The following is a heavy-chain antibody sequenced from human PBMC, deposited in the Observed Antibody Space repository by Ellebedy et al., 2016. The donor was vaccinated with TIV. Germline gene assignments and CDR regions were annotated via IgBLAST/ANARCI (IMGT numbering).Heavy chain of an antibody. J-gene: IGHJ3*02. CDR3: AKDIWDSYCSSTSCYGDAFDI. V-gene: IGHV3-74*01. D-gene: IGHD2-2*01. CDR1: GFTFSSYW. CDR2: INSDGSGT. Sequence: GESLKISXAASGFTFSSYWMHWVRQAPGKGLVWVSRINSDGSGTSYADSVKGRFTISRDNSKNTLYLQMNSLRAEDTAVYYCAKDIWDSYCSSTSCYGDAFDIWGQGTMVTVSS.